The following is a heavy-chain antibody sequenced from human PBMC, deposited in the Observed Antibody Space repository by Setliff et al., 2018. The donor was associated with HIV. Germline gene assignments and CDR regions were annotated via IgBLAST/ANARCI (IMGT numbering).Heavy chain of an antibody. Sequence: GASVKVSCKASGYTFTSYAMHWVRQAPGQRLEWMGWINAGTGNTKYSQNFQGRVTFSRDTSASTAYMELSSLRSEDTAAYYCARTVNDYGDYYFDYWGQGTLVTVSS. CDR2: INAGTGNT. J-gene: IGHJ4*02. CDR3: ARTVNDYGDYYFDY. CDR1: GYTFTSYA. V-gene: IGHV1-3*01. D-gene: IGHD4-17*01.